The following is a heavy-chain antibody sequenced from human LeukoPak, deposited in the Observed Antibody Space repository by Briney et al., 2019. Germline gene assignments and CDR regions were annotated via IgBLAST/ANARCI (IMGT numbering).Heavy chain of an antibody. CDR3: ARDKITMIVVVTPTWAHDAFDI. CDR1: GGSISSSSYY. CDR2: IYYSGST. J-gene: IGHJ3*02. V-gene: IGHV4-39*07. Sequence: SETLSLTCTVSGGSISSSSYYWGWIRQPPGKGLEWIGSIYYSGSTYYNPSLKSRVTISVDTSKNQFSLKLSSVTAADTAVYYCARDKITMIVVVTPTWAHDAFDIWGQGTMVTVSS. D-gene: IGHD3-22*01.